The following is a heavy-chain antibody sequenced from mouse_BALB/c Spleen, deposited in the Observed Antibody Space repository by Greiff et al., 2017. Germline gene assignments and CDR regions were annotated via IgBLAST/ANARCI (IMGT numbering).Heavy chain of an antibody. J-gene: IGHJ3*01. CDR3: ASPIYYDYGVAY. Sequence: EVNVVESGGGLVQPGGSRKLSCAASGFTFSSFGMHWVRQAPEKGLEWVAYISSGSSTIYYADTVKGRFTISRDNPKNTLFLQMTSLRSEDTAMYYYASPIYYDYGVAYWGQGTLVTVSA. CDR2: ISSGSSTI. V-gene: IGHV5-17*02. CDR1: GFTFSSFG. D-gene: IGHD2-4*01.